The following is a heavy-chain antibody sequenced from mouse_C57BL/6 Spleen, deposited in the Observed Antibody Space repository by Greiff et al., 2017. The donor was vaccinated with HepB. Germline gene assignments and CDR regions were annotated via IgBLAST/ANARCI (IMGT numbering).Heavy chain of an antibody. J-gene: IGHJ4*01. V-gene: IGHV1-55*01. CDR3: ARTYRDLYYAMDY. CDR1: GYTFTSYW. D-gene: IGHD2-12*01. Sequence: QVQLQQSGAELVKPGASVKMSCKASGYTFTSYWITWVKQRPGQGLEWIGDIYPGSGSTNYNEKFKSKATLTVDTSSSTAYMQLSSLTSEDSAVYYCARTYRDLYYAMDYWGQGTSVTVSS. CDR2: IYPGSGST.